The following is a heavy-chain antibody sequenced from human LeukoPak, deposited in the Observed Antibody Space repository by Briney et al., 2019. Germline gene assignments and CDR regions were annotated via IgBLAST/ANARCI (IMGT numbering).Heavy chain of an antibody. CDR1: GFTFSSYE. Sequence: GGSLRLSCAASGFTFSSYEMNWVRQAPGKGLEWVSYISSSGRIIYYADSVKGRFTIFRDIAKNSLYLQMNSLRAEDTAVYYLARGGEQLSLGYWGQGTLVTVSS. J-gene: IGHJ4*02. CDR2: ISSSGRII. D-gene: IGHD5-18*01. CDR3: ARGGEQLSLGY. V-gene: IGHV3-48*03.